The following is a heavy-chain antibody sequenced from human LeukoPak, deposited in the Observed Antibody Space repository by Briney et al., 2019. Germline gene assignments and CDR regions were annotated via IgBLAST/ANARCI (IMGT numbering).Heavy chain of an antibody. J-gene: IGHJ3*02. CDR3: AKDFYGDDVKDAFDI. CDR1: GYTFTSYG. CDR2: ISAYNGNT. V-gene: IGHV1-18*01. Sequence: ASVKVSGKASGYTFTSYGISWVRQAPGQGLEWMGWISAYNGNTNYAQKLQGRVTMTTDTSTSTAYMELRSLRSDDTAVYYCAKDFYGDDVKDAFDIWGQGTMVTVSS. D-gene: IGHD4-17*01.